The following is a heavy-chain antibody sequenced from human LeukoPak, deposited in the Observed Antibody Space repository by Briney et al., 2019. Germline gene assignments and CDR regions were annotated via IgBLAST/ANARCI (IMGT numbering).Heavy chain of an antibody. CDR3: ARLLATWGTNGMDV. D-gene: IGHD3-16*01. Sequence: SETLSLTCTVSGGSMSSSSYYWGSIRQPPGKGLEWIGSIYYSGSTYYNPSLKSRVTISVDTSKNQFSLKLSSVTAADTAVYYYARLLATWGTNGMDVWGQGTTVTVSS. CDR2: IYYSGST. J-gene: IGHJ6*02. CDR1: GGSMSSSSYY. V-gene: IGHV4-39*01.